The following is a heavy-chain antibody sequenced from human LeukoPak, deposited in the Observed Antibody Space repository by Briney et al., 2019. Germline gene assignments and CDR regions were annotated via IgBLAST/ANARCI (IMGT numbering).Heavy chain of an antibody. J-gene: IGHJ4*02. CDR2: IWYDGSNK. Sequence: GRSLRLSCAASGFTFSNYAMHWVRQAPGKGLEWVAIIWYDGSNKYYADSVKGRFTISRDNSRNTLYLQMNSLRAEDTAVYYCAKAWDIVATNGFDYWGQGTLVTVSS. CDR3: AKAWDIVATNGFDY. CDR1: GFTFSNYA. D-gene: IGHD5-12*01. V-gene: IGHV3-33*06.